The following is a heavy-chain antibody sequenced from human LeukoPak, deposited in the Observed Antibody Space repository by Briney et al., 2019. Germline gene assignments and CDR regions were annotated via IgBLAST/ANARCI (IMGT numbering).Heavy chain of an antibody. J-gene: IGHJ4*02. D-gene: IGHD1-7*01. CDR3: ASGKSGELLDY. CDR2: FDLEDGKT. V-gene: IGHV1-24*01. Sequence: MGGFDLEDGKTIYAQKFQGRVTMTEDTSTDTAYMELGSLRSEDTAVYYCASGKSGELLDYWGQGTLVXV.